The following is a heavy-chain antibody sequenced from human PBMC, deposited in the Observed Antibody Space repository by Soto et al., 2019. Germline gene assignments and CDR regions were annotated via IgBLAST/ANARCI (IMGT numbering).Heavy chain of an antibody. CDR2: ISANKGDT. D-gene: IGHD3-3*01. V-gene: IGHV1-18*01. CDR3: ARGTGQLRFLELLVFPLDS. CDR1: GYSFTSYG. Sequence: QVQLVQSGDAVKKPGASVKVSCKASGYSFTSYGISWVRQAPGQGLEWMGWISANKGDTNYAQKFQGRVTMTTDTSTRTAYMEPRSLTSDDTAVYYCARGTGQLRFLELLVFPLDSWGKGTLVTVSS. J-gene: IGHJ4*02.